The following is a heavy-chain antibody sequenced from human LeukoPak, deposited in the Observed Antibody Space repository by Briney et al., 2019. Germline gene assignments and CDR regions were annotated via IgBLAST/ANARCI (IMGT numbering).Heavy chain of an antibody. CDR3: ARSGCSECPDWFDP. J-gene: IGHJ5*02. D-gene: IGHD2-15*01. V-gene: IGHV4-61*02. CDR2: IYTSGST. Sequence: SETLSLTCTVSGGSISSGSYYWSWIRQPAGKGLEWIGRIYTSGSTNYNPSLKSRVTISVDTSKNQFSLKLSSVTAADTAVYYCARSGCSECPDWFDPWGQGTLVTVSS. CDR1: GGSISSGSYY.